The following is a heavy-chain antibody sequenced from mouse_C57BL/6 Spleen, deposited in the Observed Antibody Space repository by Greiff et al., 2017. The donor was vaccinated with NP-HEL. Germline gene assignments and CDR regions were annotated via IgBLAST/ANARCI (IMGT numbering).Heavy chain of an antibody. CDR2: INYDGSST. CDR3: AREDMVRGFAY. CDR1: GFTFSDYY. J-gene: IGHJ3*01. Sequence: EVKVVESEGGLVQPGSSMKLSCTASGFTFSDYYMAWVRQVPEKGLEWVANINYDGSSTYYLDSLKSRFIISRDNAKNILYLQMSSLKSEDTATYYCAREDMVRGFAYWGQGTLVTVSA. D-gene: IGHD2-2*01. V-gene: IGHV5-16*01.